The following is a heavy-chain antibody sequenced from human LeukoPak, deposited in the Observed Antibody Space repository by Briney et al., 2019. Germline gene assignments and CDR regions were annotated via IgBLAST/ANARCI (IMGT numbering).Heavy chain of an antibody. D-gene: IGHD3-10*01. V-gene: IGHV4-4*07. CDR2: IYTSGST. J-gene: IGHJ5*02. CDR3: ARDTLLWFGELRWFDP. CDR1: GGSFSGYY. Sequence: PSETLSLTCAVYGGSFSGYYWSWIRQPAGKGLEWIGRIYTSGSTNYNPSLKSRVTMSVDTSKNQFSLKLSSVTAADTTVYYCARDTLLWFGELRWFDPWGQGTLVTVSS.